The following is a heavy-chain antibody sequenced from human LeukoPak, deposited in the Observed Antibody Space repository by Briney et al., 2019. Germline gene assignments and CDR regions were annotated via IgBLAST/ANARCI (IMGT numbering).Heavy chain of an antibody. Sequence: SETLSLTCAVSGGSISSTNWWSWVRQPPGKGLEWIGEIYHSGGTNYSPSLKSRVTISVDTSKNQFSLKLSSVTAADTAVYYCARFPGKEYYDILTGKPYDAFDIWGQGTMVTVSS. CDR2: IYHSGGT. V-gene: IGHV4-4*02. CDR3: ARFPGKEYYDILTGKPYDAFDI. CDR1: GGSISSTNW. D-gene: IGHD3-9*01. J-gene: IGHJ3*02.